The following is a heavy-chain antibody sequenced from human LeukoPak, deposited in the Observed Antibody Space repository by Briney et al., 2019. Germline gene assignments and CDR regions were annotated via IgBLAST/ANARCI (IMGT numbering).Heavy chain of an antibody. CDR2: IIPIFGTA. V-gene: IGHV1-69*13. CDR3: ARDIVVPAAIEVDYYYGMDV. Sequence: GASVKVSCKASGGTFSSYAISWVRQAPGQGLEWMGGIIPIFGTANYAQKFQGRVTITADESTSTAYMELSSLRPEDTAVYYCARDIVVPAAIEVDYYYGMDVWGQGTTVTVSS. CDR1: GGTFSSYA. D-gene: IGHD2-2*02. J-gene: IGHJ6*02.